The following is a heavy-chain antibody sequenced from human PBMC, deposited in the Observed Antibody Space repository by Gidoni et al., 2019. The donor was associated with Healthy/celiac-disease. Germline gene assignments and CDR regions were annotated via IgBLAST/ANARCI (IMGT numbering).Heavy chain of an antibody. J-gene: IGHJ4*02. V-gene: IGHV3-53*02. CDR3: ARDRGTGANDY. CDR1: GFTVSSNY. CDR2: IYSGGST. Sequence: EVQLAETGGGLIQPGGSLRPSCAASGFTVSSNYMSWVRQAPGKGLEWVSVIYSGGSTYYADSVKGRFTISRDNSKNTLYLQMNSLRAEDTAVYYCARDRGTGANDYWGQGTLVTVSS. D-gene: IGHD3-10*01.